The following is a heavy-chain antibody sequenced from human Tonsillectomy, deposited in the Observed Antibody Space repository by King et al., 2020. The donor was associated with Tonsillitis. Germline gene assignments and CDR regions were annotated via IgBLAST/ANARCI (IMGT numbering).Heavy chain of an antibody. D-gene: IGHD4-17*01. V-gene: IGHV4-59*01. CDR3: ARARYGDYLTDNWFAP. J-gene: IGHJ5*02. Sequence: QLQESGPGLVKPSETLSLTCTVSGGSISSYYWSWIRQPPGKGLEWIGYIYYSVSTNYNPSLKSRVTISVDTSKNQFSLKLSSVTAADTAVYYCARARYGDYLTDNWFAPWGQGTLVTVSS. CDR1: GGSISSYY. CDR2: IYYSVST.